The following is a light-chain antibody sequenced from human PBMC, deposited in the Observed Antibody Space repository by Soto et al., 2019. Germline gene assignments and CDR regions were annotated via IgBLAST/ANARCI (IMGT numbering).Light chain of an antibody. CDR2: TPS. CDR3: QHYNNYPVT. CDR1: QSIGIW. V-gene: IGKV1-5*03. Sequence: DIQMTQSPSTLSASVGDRITITCRASQSIGIWLAWYQPKTGKAPKLLIYTPSTLGSGVPSRFSGSGSGTEFTLTISSLEPDDFATCYCQHYNNYPVTFGQGTKLDSK. J-gene: IGKJ2*01.